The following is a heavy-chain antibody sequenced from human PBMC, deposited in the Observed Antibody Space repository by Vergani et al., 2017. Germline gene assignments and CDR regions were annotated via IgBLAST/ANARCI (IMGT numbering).Heavy chain of an antibody. CDR1: GFTFSSYA. J-gene: IGHJ4*02. CDR2: ISGSGGST. V-gene: IGHV3-23*01. CDR3: AKGSHGSESYSVFDY. D-gene: IGHD3-10*01. Sequence: EVQLLESGGGLVQPGGSLRLSCAASGFTFSSYAMSWVRQAPGKGLEWVSGISGSGGSTYYADSVKGRFTISRDNSKNTLYLQMNSLRAEDTAVYYCAKGSHGSESYSVFDYWGQGTLVTVSS.